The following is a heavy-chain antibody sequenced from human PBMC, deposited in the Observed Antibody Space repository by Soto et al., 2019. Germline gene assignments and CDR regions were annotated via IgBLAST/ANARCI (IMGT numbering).Heavy chain of an antibody. CDR3: ATPCPPYCSGGSCYGAGFDP. V-gene: IGHV1-69*01. CDR1: GGTFSSYA. D-gene: IGHD2-15*01. Sequence: QVQLVQSGAEVKKPGSSVKVSCKASGGTFSSYAISWVRQAPGQGLEWMGGIIPIFGTANYAQKFQGRVTITADESTSTAYMELSSLRSEDTAVYYCATPCPPYCSGGSCYGAGFDPWGQGTLVTVSS. CDR2: IIPIFGTA. J-gene: IGHJ5*02.